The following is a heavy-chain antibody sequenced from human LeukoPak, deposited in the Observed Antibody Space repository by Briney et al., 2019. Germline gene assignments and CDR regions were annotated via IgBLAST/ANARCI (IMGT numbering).Heavy chain of an antibody. J-gene: IGHJ6*03. Sequence: SETLSLTCAVYGGSFSGYYWSWIRQPPGKGLGWIGEINHSGSTNYNPSLKSRVTISVDTSKNQFSLKLSSVTAADTAVYYCARQLVMVRGVIRLFRDYYYMDVWGKGTTVTISS. V-gene: IGHV4-34*01. CDR2: INHSGST. CDR1: GGSFSGYY. CDR3: ARQLVMVRGVIRLFRDYYYMDV. D-gene: IGHD3-10*01.